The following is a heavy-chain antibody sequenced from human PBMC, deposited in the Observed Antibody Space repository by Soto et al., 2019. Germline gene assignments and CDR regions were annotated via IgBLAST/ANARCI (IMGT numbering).Heavy chain of an antibody. V-gene: IGHV1-18*01. D-gene: IGHD2-21*02. CDR2: ISGDNGNT. Sequence: ASVKVSCKASGYTFTSYYISWVRQAPGQGLEWMGWISGDNGNTNYAQKFQGRVTMTTDTSTSTAYMELRSLRSEDTAVYYCARSIVVVTALAYWGQGTLVTVSS. CDR3: ARSIVVVTALAY. CDR1: GYTFTSYY. J-gene: IGHJ4*02.